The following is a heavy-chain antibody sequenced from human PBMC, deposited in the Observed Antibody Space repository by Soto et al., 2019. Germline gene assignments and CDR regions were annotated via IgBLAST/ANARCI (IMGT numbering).Heavy chain of an antibody. Sequence: GESLKISCKGSGYSFSSDLIGWVRRMPGKGVGWMWIIYPGDSDSRYSPSFHGQVTISAHKSISTACLPWSSLKSSDTAMHYSARLRMVWGVMYGMDVWGQGTTVTVSS. D-gene: IGHD3-10*01. CDR3: ARLRMVWGVMYGMDV. J-gene: IGHJ6*02. V-gene: IGHV5-51*01. CDR1: GYSFSSDL. CDR2: IYPGDSDS.